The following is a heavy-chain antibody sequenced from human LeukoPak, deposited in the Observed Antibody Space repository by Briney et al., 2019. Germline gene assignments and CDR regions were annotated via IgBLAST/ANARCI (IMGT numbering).Heavy chain of an antibody. Sequence: KTSETLSLTCAVYGGSFSGYYWSWIRQPPGKGLEWIGEINHSGSTNYNPSLKSRVTISVDTSKNQFSLKLSSVTAADTAVYYCARGYEPATSIYYFDYWGQGTLVTVSS. V-gene: IGHV4-34*01. CDR3: ARGYEPATSIYYFDY. CDR1: GGSFSGYY. CDR2: INHSGST. J-gene: IGHJ4*02. D-gene: IGHD1-14*01.